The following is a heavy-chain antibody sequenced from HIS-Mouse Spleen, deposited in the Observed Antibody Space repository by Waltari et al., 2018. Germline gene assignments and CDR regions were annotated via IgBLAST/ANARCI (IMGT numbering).Heavy chain of an antibody. V-gene: IGHV4-39*07. CDR2: IYYSGSP. D-gene: IGHD2-15*01. CDR1: GGSISSSSYY. J-gene: IGHJ4*02. CDR3: ASGVVVAATAVHFDY. Sequence: QLQLQESGPGLVKPSETLSLTCTVSGGSISSSSYYWGWIRQPPGKGLEWIGSIYYSGSPCYNPSLKGGVTISGDTAKNQFSLKLSSMTAADTAVYYCASGVVVAATAVHFDYWGQGTLVTVSS.